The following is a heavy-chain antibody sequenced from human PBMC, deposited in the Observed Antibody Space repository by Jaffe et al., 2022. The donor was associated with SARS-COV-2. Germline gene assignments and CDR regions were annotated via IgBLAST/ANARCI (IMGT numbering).Heavy chain of an antibody. CDR1: GFTFSTYY. J-gene: IGHJ3*02. V-gene: IGHV3-21*01. CDR2: ISSTSDFK. CDR3: ARVNYYARDGLDI. Sequence: EVQLVESGGGLVKPGGSLRLSCAASGFTFSTYYMNWVRQAPGKGLEWVSSISSTSDFKYYAGSVKGRFTVSRDNAKNSLFLQINNLRAEDTAVYFCARVNYYARDGLDIWGQGTMVTVSS. D-gene: IGHD3-10*01.